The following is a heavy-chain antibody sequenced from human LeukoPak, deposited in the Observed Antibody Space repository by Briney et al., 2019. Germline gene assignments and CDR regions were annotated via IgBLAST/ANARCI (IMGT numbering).Heavy chain of an antibody. J-gene: IGHJ4*02. CDR1: GYTFTSYG. Sequence: ASVKVSCKASGYTFTSYGISWVRQAPGQGLEWMGWISAYNSNTNYAQKLQGRVTMTTDTSTSTAYMELRSLRSDDTAVYYCARGVEYYDSSGYYVYYFDYWGQGTLVTVSS. D-gene: IGHD3-22*01. CDR2: ISAYNSNT. CDR3: ARGVEYYDSSGYYVYYFDY. V-gene: IGHV1-18*01.